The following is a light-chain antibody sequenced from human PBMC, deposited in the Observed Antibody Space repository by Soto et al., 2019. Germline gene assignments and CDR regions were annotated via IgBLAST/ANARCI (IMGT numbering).Light chain of an antibody. J-gene: IGLJ1*01. CDR2: GNT. V-gene: IGLV1-40*01. CDR3: QSYDSSLSGFFV. Sequence: QAVVTQPPSVSGAPGQRVIISCTGSSSNIGAGYGVHWYQQLPGTAPTLLIYGNTKRPSGVPDRFSGSKSGSSASLAITGLQAADEADYYCQSYDSSLSGFFVFGTGTKHTVL. CDR1: SSNIGAGYG.